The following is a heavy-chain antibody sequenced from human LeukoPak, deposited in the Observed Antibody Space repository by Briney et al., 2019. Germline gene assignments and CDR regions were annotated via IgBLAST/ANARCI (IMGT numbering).Heavy chain of an antibody. CDR2: ISGSGGTT. Sequence: PGGSLRLSCAASGFTFNNYAMTWVRQAPGQGLEWVSAISGSGGTTYYADSVRGRFTISRDNSKNTLYLQMNSLRAEDTAVYYCAKGLINDWSALGNWGQGTLVTVSS. CDR1: GFTFNNYA. D-gene: IGHD3-9*01. CDR3: AKGLINDWSALGN. V-gene: IGHV3-23*01. J-gene: IGHJ4*02.